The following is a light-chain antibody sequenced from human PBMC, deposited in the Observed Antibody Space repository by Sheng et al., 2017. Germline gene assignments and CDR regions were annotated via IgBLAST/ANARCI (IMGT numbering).Light chain of an antibody. V-gene: IGKV3-20*01. Sequence: EIVLTQSPGTLSLSPGERGTLSCRASQSVSSSYLAWYQQKPGQAPGVLIYGTSSRATGIPDRFSGSGSGTDFTLTISRLEPEDFAVYYCQYYGTSSWTFGPGTRVE. CDR2: GTS. CDR1: QSVSSSY. CDR3: QYYGTSSWT. J-gene: IGKJ1*01.